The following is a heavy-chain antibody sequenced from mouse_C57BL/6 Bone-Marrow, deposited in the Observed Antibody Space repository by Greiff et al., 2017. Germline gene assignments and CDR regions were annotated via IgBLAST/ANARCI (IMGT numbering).Heavy chain of an antibody. Sequence: EVKLVESGGGLVQPKGSLKLSCAASGFSFNTYAMNWVRQAPGKGLEWVARIRSKSNNYATYYADSVKDRFTISRDDSESMLYLQMNNLKTEDTAMYYCVRHWIYYDYEGAMDYWGQGTSVTVSS. CDR1: GFSFNTYA. CDR2: IRSKSNNYAT. D-gene: IGHD2-4*01. J-gene: IGHJ4*01. V-gene: IGHV10-1*01. CDR3: VRHWIYYDYEGAMDY.